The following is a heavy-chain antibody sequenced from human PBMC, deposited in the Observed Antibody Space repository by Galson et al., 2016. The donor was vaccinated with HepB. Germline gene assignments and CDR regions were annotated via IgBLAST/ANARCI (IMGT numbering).Heavy chain of an antibody. CDR3: RYGMDV. V-gene: IGHV3-15*01. CDR1: GFTFSNAW. CDR2: IKRKTDGGTT. Sequence: SLRLSCAASGFTFSNAWMSWARRAPGKGLEWVGRIKRKTDGGTTDYAAPVKGRFSISRDDSKNTLYLRMNSLKTEDTAVYYCRYGMDVWGQGTTVTVSS. J-gene: IGHJ6*02.